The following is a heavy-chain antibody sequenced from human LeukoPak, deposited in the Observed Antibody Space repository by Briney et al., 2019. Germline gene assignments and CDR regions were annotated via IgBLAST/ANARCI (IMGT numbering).Heavy chain of an antibody. CDR1: GGSISSYY. V-gene: IGHV4-59*01. J-gene: IGHJ5*02. CDR2: IYYSGST. CDR3: ARCDPKGWFDP. Sequence: SETLSLTCTVSGGSISSYYWSWIRQPPGKGLEWIGYIYYSGSTNYNPSLKSRVTISVGTSKNQFSLKLSSVTAADTAVYYCARCDPKGWFDPWGQGTLVTVSS.